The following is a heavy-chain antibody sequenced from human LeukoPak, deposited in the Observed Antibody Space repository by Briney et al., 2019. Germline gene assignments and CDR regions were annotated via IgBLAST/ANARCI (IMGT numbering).Heavy chain of an antibody. CDR3: ARRPVIYCSSTSCYAGAFDI. J-gene: IGHJ3*02. V-gene: IGHV4-39*01. CDR1: GGSISSSSYY. Sequence: PSETLSLTRTVSGGSISSSSYYWGWIRQPPGKGLEWIGTIYYSGSTHYNPSLKSRVTIAVDTSKNQFSLKLSSVTAADTAVYYCARRPVIYCSSTSCYAGAFDIWGQGTMVTVSS. D-gene: IGHD2-2*01. CDR2: IYYSGST.